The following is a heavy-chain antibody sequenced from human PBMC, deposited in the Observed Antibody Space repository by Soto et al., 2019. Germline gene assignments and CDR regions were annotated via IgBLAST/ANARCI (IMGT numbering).Heavy chain of an antibody. CDR2: IYWDDDK. Sequence: QITLKESGPTLVKPTQTLTLTCTFSGFSLSTSGVGVGWIRQPPGKALEWLALIYWDDDKRYSPSLKSRLTITKETSKNQVVLTMTNMDPVDTATYYCAHLPVVVVPAAIVFDYWGQGTLVTVST. CDR1: GFSLSTSGVG. D-gene: IGHD2-2*02. V-gene: IGHV2-5*02. CDR3: AHLPVVVVPAAIVFDY. J-gene: IGHJ4*02.